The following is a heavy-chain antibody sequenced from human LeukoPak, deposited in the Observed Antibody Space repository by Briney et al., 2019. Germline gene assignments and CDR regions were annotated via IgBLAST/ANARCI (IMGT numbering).Heavy chain of an antibody. CDR3: ARDTHHGSGSYRSNYFDY. Sequence: GGPLRLSCAASGFTFSSYWMSWVRQAPGKGLEWVANIKQDGSEKYYVDSVKGRFTISRDNAKNSLYLQMNSLRAEDTAVYYCARDTHHGSGSYRSNYFDYWGQGTLVTVSS. J-gene: IGHJ4*02. CDR1: GFTFSSYW. CDR2: IKQDGSEK. D-gene: IGHD3-10*01. V-gene: IGHV3-7*01.